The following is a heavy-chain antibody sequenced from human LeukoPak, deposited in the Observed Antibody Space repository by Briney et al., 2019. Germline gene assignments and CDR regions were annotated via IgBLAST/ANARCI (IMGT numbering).Heavy chain of an antibody. D-gene: IGHD3-10*01. V-gene: IGHV4-30-2*01. J-gene: IGHJ4*02. Sequence: PSQTLSLTCTVSGGSISSGGYSWSWIRQPPGKGLEWIGEINHSGSTNYNPSLKSRVTISVDTSKNQFSLKLSSVTAADTAVYYCARGSQDYYGSGSYYPYWGQGTLVTVSS. CDR1: GGSISSGGYS. CDR3: ARGSQDYYGSGSYYPY. CDR2: INHSGST.